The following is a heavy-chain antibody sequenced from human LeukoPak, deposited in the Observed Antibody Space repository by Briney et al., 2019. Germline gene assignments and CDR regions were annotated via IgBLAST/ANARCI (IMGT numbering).Heavy chain of an antibody. CDR1: GFTFDDYA. V-gene: IGHV3-9*03. CDR3: AKGSYSSSWYWFDP. D-gene: IGHD6-13*01. CDR2: ISWNSGSI. Sequence: GGSLRLSCAASGFTFDDYAMHWVRQAPGKGLEWVSGISWNSGSIGYADSVKGRFTISRDNAKNSLYLQMNSLRAEDMALYYCAKGSYSSSWYWFDPWGQGTLVTVSS. J-gene: IGHJ5*02.